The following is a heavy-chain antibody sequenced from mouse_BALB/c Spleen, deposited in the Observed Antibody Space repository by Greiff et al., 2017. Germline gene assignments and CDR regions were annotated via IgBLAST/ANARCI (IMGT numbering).Heavy chain of an antibody. CDR3: ARDYRYEKAMDY. J-gene: IGHJ4*01. V-gene: IGHV14-3*02. Sequence: EVQLLQSGAELVKPGASVKLSCTASGFNIKDTYMHWVKQRPEQGLEWIGRIDPANGNTKYDPKFQGKATITADTSSNTAYLQLSSLTSEDTAVYYCARDYRYEKAMDYWGQGTSVTVSS. CDR2: IDPANGNT. D-gene: IGHD2-14*01. CDR1: GFNIKDTY.